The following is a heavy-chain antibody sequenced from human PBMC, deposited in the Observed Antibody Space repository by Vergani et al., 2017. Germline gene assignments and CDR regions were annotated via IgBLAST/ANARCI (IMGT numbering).Heavy chain of an antibody. CDR1: GFTFSSYG. V-gene: IGHV3-30*03. J-gene: IGHJ6*03. Sequence: VQLVESGGGLVQPGRSLRLSCAASGFTFSSYGMHWVRQAPGKGLEWVAVISYDGSNKYYADSVKGRFTISRDNSKNTLYLQMNSLRAEDTAVYYCARGAWGGMGDYYMDVWGKGTTVTVSS. CDR2: ISYDGSNK. CDR3: ARGAWGGMGDYYMDV. D-gene: IGHD3-16*01.